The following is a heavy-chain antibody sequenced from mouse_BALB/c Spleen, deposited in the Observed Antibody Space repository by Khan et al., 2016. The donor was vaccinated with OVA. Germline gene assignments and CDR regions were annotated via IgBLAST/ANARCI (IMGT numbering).Heavy chain of an antibody. V-gene: IGHV5-6*01. CDR2: ISSGGDYT. J-gene: IGHJ3*01. D-gene: IGHD4-1*01. Sequence: EVELVESGGDLVKPGGSLKLSCAASGFTFSSYSMSWVRQTPDKRLEWVASISSGGDYTYYPDSVKGRFTISRDNAKNTLYLQRGDLKSEDTAMYYCADHLTGSFAYGGQGTLVTVSA. CDR1: GFTFSSYS. CDR3: ADHLTGSFAY.